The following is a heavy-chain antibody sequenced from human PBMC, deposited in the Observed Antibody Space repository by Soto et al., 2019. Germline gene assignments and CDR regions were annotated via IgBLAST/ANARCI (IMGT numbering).Heavy chain of an antibody. Sequence: GGSLRLSCAASGVTFSSYAMSWVRQAPGKGLEWVSAISDSGGSTYYADHVKGRFTICRDNYKNRMDLQRNSKKAEDTEVYYCAKVENNFDLWGQGTLVTVSS. CDR3: AKVENNFDL. V-gene: IGHV3-23*01. CDR1: GVTFSSYA. CDR2: ISDSGGST. J-gene: IGHJ2*01.